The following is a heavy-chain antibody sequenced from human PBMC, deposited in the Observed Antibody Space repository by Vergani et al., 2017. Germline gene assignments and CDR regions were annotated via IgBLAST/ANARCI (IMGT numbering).Heavy chain of an antibody. CDR2: IYSGGST. Sequence: EVQLLESGGGLVQPGGSLRLSCAASGFTFSSYAMSWVRQAPGKGLEWVSVIYSGGSTYYADSVKGRFTISRDNSKNTLYLQMNSLRAEDTAVYYCAKGRIQLWLRGSFDYWGQGTLVTVSS. J-gene: IGHJ4*02. CDR3: AKGRIQLWLRGSFDY. V-gene: IGHV3-23*03. CDR1: GFTFSSYA. D-gene: IGHD5-18*01.